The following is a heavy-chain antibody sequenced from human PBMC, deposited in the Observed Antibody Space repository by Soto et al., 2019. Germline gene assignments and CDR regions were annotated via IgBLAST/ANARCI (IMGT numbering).Heavy chain of an antibody. CDR3: AAGAVRGSYEFYFDY. J-gene: IGHJ4*02. CDR2: ITYFGGA. Sequence: SETLSLTCTISGDSLSTYDWTWIRQPPGKGLEWIGYITYFGGATYSPSLRSRVTISFAASNNQFSLKLFSVTAADTAVYFCAAGAVRGSYEFYFDYWGQGSLVTVS. V-gene: IGHV4-59*01. D-gene: IGHD3-16*01. CDR1: GDSLSTYD.